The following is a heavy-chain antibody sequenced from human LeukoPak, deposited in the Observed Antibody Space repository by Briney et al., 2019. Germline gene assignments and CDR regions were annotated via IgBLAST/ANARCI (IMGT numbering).Heavy chain of an antibody. Sequence: PSETLSLTCTVSGGSISSGDYYWSWIRQPPGKGLEWIGYIYYSGSTYYNPSLKNRVTISVDTSKNQFSLKLSSVTAADTAVYYCAREVQGHDSSGYLEYWGQGTLVTVSS. CDR1: GGSISSGDYY. J-gene: IGHJ4*02. V-gene: IGHV4-30-4*01. CDR2: IYYSGST. D-gene: IGHD3-22*01. CDR3: AREVQGHDSSGYLEY.